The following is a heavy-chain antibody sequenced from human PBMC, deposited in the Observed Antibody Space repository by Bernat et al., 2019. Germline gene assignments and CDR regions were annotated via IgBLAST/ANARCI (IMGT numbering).Heavy chain of an antibody. CDR3: AIDPTFPGRDYYDSSGYPPLDY. CDR2: IWYDGSNK. Sequence: QVQLVESGGGVVQPGRSLRLSCAASGFTFSSYGMHWVRQAPGKGLEWVAVIWYDGSNKYYADSVKGRFTISRDNSKNTLYLQMNSLRAEDTAVYYCAIDPTFPGRDYYDSSGYPPLDYWGQGTLVTVSS. V-gene: IGHV3-33*01. J-gene: IGHJ4*02. CDR1: GFTFSSYG. D-gene: IGHD3-22*01.